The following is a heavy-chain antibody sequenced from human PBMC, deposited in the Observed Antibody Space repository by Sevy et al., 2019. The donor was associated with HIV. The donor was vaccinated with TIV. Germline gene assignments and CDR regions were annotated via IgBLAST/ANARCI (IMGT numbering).Heavy chain of an antibody. CDR3: ERDRGQRSWIQLWLLGGFDY. V-gene: IGHV3-30-3*01. D-gene: IGHD5-18*01. Sequence: GGSLRLSCAASGFTFSSYAMHWVRQAPGKGLEWVAVISYDGSNKYYADSVKGRFTISRDNSKNTRYLQMNSLRAEDTAVYYCERDRGQRSWIQLWLLGGFDYWGQGTLVTVSS. CDR1: GFTFSSYA. CDR2: ISYDGSNK. J-gene: IGHJ4*02.